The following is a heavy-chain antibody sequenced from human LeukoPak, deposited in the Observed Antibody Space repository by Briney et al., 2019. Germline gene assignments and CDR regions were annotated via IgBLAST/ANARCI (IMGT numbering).Heavy chain of an antibody. CDR1: GGSISSTNYY. CDR3: FLPGPYFSNYDVDV. Sequence: SETLSLTCTVSGGSISSTNYYWGWIRQPPGKGLEWIGNVCYTGSTYYNTSLKSRVTISVDTSKNQFSLELSSVTAADTAVYYCFLPGPYFSNYDVDVWGQGTTVTVSS. J-gene: IGHJ6*02. V-gene: IGHV4-39*01. CDR2: VCYTGST. D-gene: IGHD2/OR15-2a*01.